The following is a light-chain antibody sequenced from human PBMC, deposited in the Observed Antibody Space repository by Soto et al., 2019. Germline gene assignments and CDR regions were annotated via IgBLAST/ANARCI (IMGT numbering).Light chain of an antibody. CDR3: QQYNSYWT. J-gene: IGKJ1*01. CDR2: AAS. Sequence: DIQMTQSPSSLSASVGDRVTITCRASQSSSRYLNWYQQKPGKAPKLLIYAASSLQSGVPSRFSGSGSGTDFTLTISSLQPDDFATYYCQQYNSYWTFGQGTKVDIK. CDR1: QSSSRY. V-gene: IGKV1-39*01.